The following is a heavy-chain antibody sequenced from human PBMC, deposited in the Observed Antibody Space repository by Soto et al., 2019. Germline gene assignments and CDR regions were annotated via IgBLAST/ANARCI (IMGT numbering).Heavy chain of an antibody. Sequence: SETLSLTCTVSGGSVSSGSYYWSWIRQPPGKGLEWVGYIYYSGSTNYNPSLKSRVTISVDTSKNQFSLKLSSVTAADTAVYYCAREHAYYDFWSGYYTYYYYGMDVWGQGTTVTVSS. V-gene: IGHV4-61*01. D-gene: IGHD3-3*01. CDR1: GGSVSSGSYY. J-gene: IGHJ6*02. CDR2: IYYSGST. CDR3: AREHAYYDFWSGYYTYYYYGMDV.